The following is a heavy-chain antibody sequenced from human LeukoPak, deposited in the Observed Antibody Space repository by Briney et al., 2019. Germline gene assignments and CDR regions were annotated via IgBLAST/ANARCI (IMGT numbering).Heavy chain of an antibody. J-gene: IGHJ4*02. Sequence: GGSLRLSCAASGFTFSSYAMHWVRQAPGKGLEWVAVISYDGSNKYYADSVKGRFTISRDNSKNTLYLQMNSLRAEDTAVYYCARYYYDSSGYYYSDYWGQGTLVTVSS. CDR2: ISYDGSNK. CDR3: ARYYYDSSGYYYSDY. CDR1: GFTFSSYA. V-gene: IGHV3-30*04. D-gene: IGHD3-22*01.